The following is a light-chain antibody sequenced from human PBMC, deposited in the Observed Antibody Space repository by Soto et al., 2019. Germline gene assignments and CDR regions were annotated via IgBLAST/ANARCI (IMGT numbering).Light chain of an antibody. V-gene: IGLV2-8*01. CDR2: EVS. J-gene: IGLJ2*01. CDR1: SSDVGGYNY. CDR3: SSYAASNNLGV. Sequence: QSVLTQPPSASGSPGQSVTISCIGTSSDVGGYNYVSWYQQHPGKAPKLMIYEVSKRPSGVPDRFSGSKSGNTASLTVSGLQAEAEADYYCSSYAASNNLGVVGGGTKLTVL.